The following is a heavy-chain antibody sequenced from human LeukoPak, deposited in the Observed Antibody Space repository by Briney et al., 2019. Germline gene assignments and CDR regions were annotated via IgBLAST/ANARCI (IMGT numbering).Heavy chain of an antibody. CDR1: GFTFSSYS. J-gene: IGHJ4*02. Sequence: GGSLRLSCAASGFTFSSYSMNWVRQAPGKGLEWISYISSNTRTIHYADSVKGRFTISRDNAKNSLYLQMNSLRAEDTAVYYCARTLPGYSSSWTFGYWGQGTLVTVSS. D-gene: IGHD6-13*01. V-gene: IGHV3-48*04. CDR2: ISSNTRTI. CDR3: ARTLPGYSSSWTFGY.